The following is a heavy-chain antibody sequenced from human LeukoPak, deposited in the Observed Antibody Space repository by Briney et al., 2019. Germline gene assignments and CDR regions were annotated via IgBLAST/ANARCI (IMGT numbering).Heavy chain of an antibody. J-gene: IGHJ5*02. D-gene: IGHD3-16*01. CDR2: IYYSGST. V-gene: IGHV4-39*01. Sequence: PSETLSLTCTVSGGSISSSSYYWGWNRQPPGKGLEWIGSIYYSGSTYYNPSLKSRVTISVDTSKNQFSLKLSSVTAADTAVYYCARTTRFEDIAWFDPWGQGTLVTVSS. CDR1: GGSISSSSYY. CDR3: ARTTRFEDIAWFDP.